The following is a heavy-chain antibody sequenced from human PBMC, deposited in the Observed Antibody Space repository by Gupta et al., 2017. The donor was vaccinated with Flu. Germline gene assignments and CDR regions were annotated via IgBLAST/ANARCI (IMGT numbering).Heavy chain of an antibody. V-gene: IGHV1-69*06. J-gene: IGHJ5*02. CDR3: ARGNELRFFLDLTFMGWFDP. D-gene: IGHD3-3*01. Sequence: LEWMGGIIPIFGTADDAQKFQGRVTSTADKSTSTAYMELSSLRSEDTAVYYCARGNELRFFLDLTFMGWFDPWGQGTLVTVSS. CDR2: IIPIFGTA.